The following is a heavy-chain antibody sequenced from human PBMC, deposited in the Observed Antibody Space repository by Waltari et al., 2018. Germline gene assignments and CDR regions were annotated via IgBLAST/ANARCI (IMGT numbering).Heavy chain of an antibody. V-gene: IGHV1-69*13. J-gene: IGHJ6*02. CDR2: IIPILGTA. Sequence: QVQLVQSGAEVKKPGCSVKVSCKASGGTFSSYAISWVRQAPGQGLEWMGGIIPILGTANYAQKVQGSVTITAAEATSTASMELSSLRSEDTAVYYCARALAESVGMATISGGGVGGMDVWGQGTTVTVSS. CDR3: ARALAESVGMATISGGGVGGMDV. D-gene: IGHD5-12*01. CDR1: GGTFSSYA.